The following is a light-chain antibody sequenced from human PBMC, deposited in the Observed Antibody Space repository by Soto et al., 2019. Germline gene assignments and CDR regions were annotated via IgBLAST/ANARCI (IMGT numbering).Light chain of an antibody. J-gene: IGLJ3*02. CDR3: YSYAGRNIWV. CDR2: GVT. CDR1: SSDVGDYNR. Sequence: QSALTQPPSVSGSPGQSITISCTGTSSDVGDYNRVSWYQHHPGKAPKLMIFGVTERPSGVPDRFSGSKSGNTASLTASGLQADDEAVYYCYSYAGRNIWVFGGGTKLTVL. V-gene: IGLV2-8*01.